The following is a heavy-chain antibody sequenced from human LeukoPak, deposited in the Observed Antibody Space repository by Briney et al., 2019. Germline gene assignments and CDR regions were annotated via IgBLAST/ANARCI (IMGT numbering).Heavy chain of an antibody. J-gene: IGHJ4*02. Sequence: GSLRLSCAASGFTFSSYGMHWVRQAPGKGLEYVSAISSNGDDTYYASSVKGRFTISRDNSKNTLYLQMGSLRVEDMAVYHCARGASIAAPGTGGDYWGQGTLVTVSS. CDR2: ISSNGDDT. CDR3: ARGASIAAPGTGGDY. V-gene: IGHV3-64*01. D-gene: IGHD6-13*01. CDR1: GFTFSSYG.